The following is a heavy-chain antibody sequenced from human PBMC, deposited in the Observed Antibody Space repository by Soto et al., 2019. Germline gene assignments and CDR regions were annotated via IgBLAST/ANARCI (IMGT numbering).Heavy chain of an antibody. D-gene: IGHD1-26*01. V-gene: IGHV1-18*01. CDR3: ARVRWELPYGDAFDI. CDR1: GYTFTSYG. CDR2: ISAYNGNT. Sequence: GASVKVSCKASGYTFTSYGISWVRQAPGQGLEWMGWISAYNGNTNYAQKLQGRVTTTTDTSTSTAYMELRSLRSDDTAAYYCARVRWELPYGDAFDIWGQGTMVTVSS. J-gene: IGHJ3*02.